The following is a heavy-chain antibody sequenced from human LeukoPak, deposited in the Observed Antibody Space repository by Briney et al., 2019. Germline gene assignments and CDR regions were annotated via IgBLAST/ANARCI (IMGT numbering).Heavy chain of an antibody. V-gene: IGHV3-74*01. CDR2: ISSDGSST. D-gene: IGHD3-22*01. J-gene: IGHJ4*02. CDR3: ASRIPYDSSSY. Sequence: PGGSLRLSCAASGFTFSSYWMHWVRQAPGKGLVWVSRISSDGSSTDYADSVKGRFTISRDNAKNTLYLQMNSLRAEDTAVYYCASRIPYDSSSYGGQGTLVTVSS. CDR1: GFTFSSYW.